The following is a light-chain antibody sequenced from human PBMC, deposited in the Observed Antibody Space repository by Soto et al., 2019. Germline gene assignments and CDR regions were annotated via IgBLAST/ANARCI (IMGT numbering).Light chain of an antibody. CDR2: GAS. CDR1: QSFSSSY. J-gene: IGKJ5*01. V-gene: IGKV3-20*01. Sequence: EIVLTQSPGTLSLSPGERATLSCRASQSFSSSYLAWYQQKPGQAPRLLIYGASSRATGIPDRFSGSGSGKAFTLTISRLEPEDFAVYYCQQYGTSITFGQGTRLEI. CDR3: QQYGTSIT.